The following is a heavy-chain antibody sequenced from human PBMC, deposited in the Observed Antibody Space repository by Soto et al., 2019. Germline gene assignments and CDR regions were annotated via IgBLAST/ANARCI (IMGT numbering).Heavy chain of an antibody. V-gene: IGHV1-3*01. CDR2: INAGNGNT. D-gene: IGHD3-22*01. J-gene: IGHJ6*02. CDR3: ARDAYYDSSGYYYYYGMDV. Sequence: QVQLVQSGAEVKKPGASVKVSCKASGYTFTSYAMHWVRQAPGQRLEWMGWINAGNGNTKYSQKFQGRVTITRETSASTANMELSSLSSEDKAVYYCARDAYYDSSGYYYYYGMDVWGQGTTVTVSS. CDR1: GYTFTSYA.